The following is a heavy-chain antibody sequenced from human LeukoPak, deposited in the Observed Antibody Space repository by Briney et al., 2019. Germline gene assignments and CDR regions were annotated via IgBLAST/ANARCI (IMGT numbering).Heavy chain of an antibody. CDR1: GGSMSPYY. CDR3: ARAVSGRFDY. D-gene: IGHD6-19*01. Sequence: SETLSLTCTVSGGSMSPYYWGWIRQPPRKGLEWTGYIYYSGSTNYNPSRNSRVTMSVDTSKIQFSLRLSSVTAADTAIYYCARAVSGRFDYWGQGTLVTVSS. CDR2: IYYSGST. J-gene: IGHJ4*02. V-gene: IGHV4-59*08.